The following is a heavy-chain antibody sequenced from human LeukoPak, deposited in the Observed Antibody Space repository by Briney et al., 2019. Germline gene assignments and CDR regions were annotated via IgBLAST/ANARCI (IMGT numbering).Heavy chain of an antibody. J-gene: IGHJ4*02. V-gene: IGHV3-23*01. CDR2: ISGSGGGT. CDR1: GITLSNYA. Sequence: GGSLRLSCAVSGITLSNYAMSWVRQAPGKGLEWVAGISGSGGGTKYADSAKGRFTISRDNSKNTLYLQMNNLRVDDTAVYFCAKRGVVIRVILVGFHKEAYYFDSWGQGALVTVSS. CDR3: AKRGVVIRVILVGFHKEAYYFDS. D-gene: IGHD3-22*01.